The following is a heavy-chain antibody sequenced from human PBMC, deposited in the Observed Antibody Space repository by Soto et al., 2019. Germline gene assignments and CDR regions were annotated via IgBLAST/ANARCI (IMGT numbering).Heavy chain of an antibody. CDR2: ISAYNGNT. J-gene: IGHJ4*02. V-gene: IGHV1-18*01. CDR3: ARDSPTVTTGLLGY. CDR1: GYTFTSYG. D-gene: IGHD4-17*01. Sequence: ASVKVSCKASGYTFTSYGISWVRQAPGQGLEWMGWISAYNGNTNYAQKLQGRVTMTTDTSTSTAYMELRSLRSDDTAVYYCARDSPTVTTGLLGYWGQGTLVTVSS.